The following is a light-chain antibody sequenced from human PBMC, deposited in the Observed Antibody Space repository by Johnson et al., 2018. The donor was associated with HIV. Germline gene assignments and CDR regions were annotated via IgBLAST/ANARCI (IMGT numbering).Light chain of an antibody. V-gene: IGLV1-51*02. CDR1: SSNIGNNY. Sequence: QSVLTQPPSVSAAPGQKVTISCSGSSSNIGNNYVSWYQQLPGTAPKLLIYENNKRPSGIPDRFSGSKSGTSATLGITGLQTGDEADYYCAAWDDSLNGRVFVTGTKVTVL. CDR2: ENN. CDR3: AAWDDSLNGRV. J-gene: IGLJ1*01.